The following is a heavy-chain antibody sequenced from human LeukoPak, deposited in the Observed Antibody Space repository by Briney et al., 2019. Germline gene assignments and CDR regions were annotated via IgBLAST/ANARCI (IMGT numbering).Heavy chain of an antibody. CDR3: ARLRSSSWYFDHYYFDY. J-gene: IGHJ4*02. CDR1: GGSFSGYH. CDR2: INHSGST. Sequence: SETLSLTCAVYGGSFSGYHWSWIRQPPGKGLEWIGEINHSGSTNYNPSLKSRVTISVDTSKNQFSLKLSSVTAADTAVYYCARLRSSSWYFDHYYFDYWGQGTLVTVSS. D-gene: IGHD6-13*01. V-gene: IGHV4-34*01.